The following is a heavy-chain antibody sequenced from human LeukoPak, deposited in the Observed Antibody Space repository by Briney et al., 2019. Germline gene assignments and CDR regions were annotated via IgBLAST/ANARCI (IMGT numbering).Heavy chain of an antibody. CDR2: FDPEDGET. CDR1: GYTLTELS. V-gene: IGHV1-24*01. CDR3: ATLVSAESPYSSSWYWFDP. Sequence: GASVKVSCKVSGYTLTELSMHWVRQAPGKGLEWMGGFDPEDGETIYAQKFQGRVTMTEDTSTDTAYMELSSLRSEDTAVYYCATLVSAESPYSSSWYWFDPWGQGTLVTVSS. D-gene: IGHD6-13*01. J-gene: IGHJ5*02.